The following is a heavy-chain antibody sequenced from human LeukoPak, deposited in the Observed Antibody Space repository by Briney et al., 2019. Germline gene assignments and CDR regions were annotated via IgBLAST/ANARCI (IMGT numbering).Heavy chain of an antibody. J-gene: IGHJ2*01. CDR3: ARAHVYGHDTWSLDL. Sequence: SETLSLTCAVSGGSISRGSYYWGWIRQPVGKELEWIGCISPSGSTNYHPSLKSRVTISVETSMTQLSLNLTSVTATDTAVYYCARAHVYGHDTWSLDLWGRGTLVTVSS. CDR1: GGSISRGSYY. CDR2: ISPSGST. V-gene: IGHV4-61*02. D-gene: IGHD5/OR15-5a*01.